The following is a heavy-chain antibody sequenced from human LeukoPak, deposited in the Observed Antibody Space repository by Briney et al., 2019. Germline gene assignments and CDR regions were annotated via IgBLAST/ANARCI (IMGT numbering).Heavy chain of an antibody. V-gene: IGHV1-2*04. CDR1: GYTFTGYY. Sequence: ASVKVSCKASGYTFTGYYMHWVRQAPGQGLEWMGWINPNSGDTNYAQKFQGWVTMTRDTSISTAYMELSRLRSDDTAVYYCARAPDSSSWYIFDYWGQGTLVTVSS. D-gene: IGHD6-13*01. J-gene: IGHJ4*02. CDR2: INPNSGDT. CDR3: ARAPDSSSWYIFDY.